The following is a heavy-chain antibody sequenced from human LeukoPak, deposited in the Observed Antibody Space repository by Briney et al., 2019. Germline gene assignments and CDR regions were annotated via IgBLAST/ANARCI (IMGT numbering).Heavy chain of an antibody. D-gene: IGHD3-10*01. CDR3: ARDFGYLDAFDI. CDR2: ISSSSSYI. V-gene: IGHV3-21*01. CDR1: GFTFSSYS. Sequence: GGSLRLSXAASGFTFSSYSMNWVRQAPGKGLEWVSSISSSSSYIYYADSVKGRFTISRDNAKNSLYLQMNSLRAEDTAVYYCARDFGYLDAFDIWGQGTMVTVSS. J-gene: IGHJ3*02.